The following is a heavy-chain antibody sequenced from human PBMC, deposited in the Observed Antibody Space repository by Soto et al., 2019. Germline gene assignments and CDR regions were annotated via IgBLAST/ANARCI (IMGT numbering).Heavy chain of an antibody. D-gene: IGHD3-22*01. CDR3: ARGAQGFFPVSGIYFYFDH. Sequence: ASVKVSCKTSGYIFTDHLIHWVRQSPGQGLQWVGWVHPDSGGTNVAQAFQDRVTMTADTSITTAYVDLARLRPDDTAIFYCARGAQGFFPVSGIYFYFDHWGQGTPVTVSS. CDR2: VHPDSGGT. J-gene: IGHJ4*02. CDR1: GYIFTDHL. V-gene: IGHV1-2*02.